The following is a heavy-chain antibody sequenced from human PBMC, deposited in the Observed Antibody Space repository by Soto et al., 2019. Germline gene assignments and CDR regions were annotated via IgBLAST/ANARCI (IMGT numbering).Heavy chain of an antibody. CDR3: ARRNSSGPIDH. CDR2: INAGNGNT. J-gene: IGHJ4*02. V-gene: IGHV1-3*01. Sequence: QVHLVQSGAEVKEPGASVKVSCKTSGFPFTTHAIHWVRQAPGQSREWMGWINAGNGNTKYSQRFQDRVTITRDTSASTAYMELSSLRSEDRAVYYCARRNSSGPIDHWGQGTLVTVSS. CDR1: GFPFTTHA. D-gene: IGHD3-22*01.